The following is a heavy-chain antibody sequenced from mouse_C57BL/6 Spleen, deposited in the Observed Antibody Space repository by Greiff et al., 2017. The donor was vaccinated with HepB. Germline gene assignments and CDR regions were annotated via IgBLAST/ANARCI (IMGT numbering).Heavy chain of an antibody. CDR2: IDPSDSYT. CDR1: GYTFTSYW. D-gene: IGHD1-1*01. V-gene: IGHV1-50*01. J-gene: IGHJ4*01. CDR3: ARAIYYYGSSHYYAMDY. Sequence: QVQLQQPGAELVKPGASVKLSCKASGYTFTSYWMQWVKQRPGQGLEWIGEIDPSDSYTNYNQKFKGKATLTVDTSSSTAYMQLSSLTSEDSAVYYCARAIYYYGSSHYYAMDYWGQGTSVTVSS.